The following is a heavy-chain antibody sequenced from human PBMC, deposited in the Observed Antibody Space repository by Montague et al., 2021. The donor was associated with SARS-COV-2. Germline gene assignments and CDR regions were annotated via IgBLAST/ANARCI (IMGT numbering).Heavy chain of an antibody. J-gene: IGHJ4*02. V-gene: IGHV6-1*01. CDR1: GDSVSDDKAA. CDR3: AREGVGDLLFSFDS. CDR2: TYYRSTWYT. D-gene: IGHD3-10*01. Sequence: CAISGDSVSDDKAACNWNRETPSLHPDRLGGTYYRSTWYTDYAVSVKGRIAINPDTSKNQFSLQLNSVTPEDTAVYYCAREGVGDLLFSFDSWGQGTLVTISS.